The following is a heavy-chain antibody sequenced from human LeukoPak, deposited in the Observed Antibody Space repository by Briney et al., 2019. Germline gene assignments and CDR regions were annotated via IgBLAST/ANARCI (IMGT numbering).Heavy chain of an antibody. CDR1: GFTFSSYG. J-gene: IGHJ4*02. CDR3: ARDRGSGWYDPPDY. CDR2: IRYDGSNK. V-gene: IGHV3-30*02. D-gene: IGHD6-19*01. Sequence: PGGSLRLSCAASGFTFSSYGMHWVRQAPGKGLEWVAFIRYDGSNKYYADSVKGRFTISRDNAKNSLYLQMNSLRAEDTAVYYCARDRGSGWYDPPDYWGQGTLVTVSS.